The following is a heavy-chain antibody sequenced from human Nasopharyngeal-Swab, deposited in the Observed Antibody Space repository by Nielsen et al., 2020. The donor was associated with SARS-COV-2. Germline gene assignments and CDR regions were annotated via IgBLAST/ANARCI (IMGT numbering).Heavy chain of an antibody. J-gene: IGHJ6*03. V-gene: IGHV4-34*01. CDR3: ARRPTIVYYMDV. D-gene: IGHD1-26*01. Sequence: GSLRLSCAVYGGSFSGYYWSWIRQPPGKGLEWIGEINHSGSTNYDPSLKSRVTVSLDTSKNQFSLKLNSVTAADTAIYYCARRPTIVYYMDVWGTGATVTVSS. CDR2: INHSGST. CDR1: GGSFSGYY.